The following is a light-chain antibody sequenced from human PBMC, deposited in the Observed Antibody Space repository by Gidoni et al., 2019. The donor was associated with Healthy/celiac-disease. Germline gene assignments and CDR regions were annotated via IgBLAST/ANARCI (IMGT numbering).Light chain of an antibody. CDR1: QSISSY. CDR3: QQSYSTPLT. J-gene: IGKJ4*01. V-gene: IGKV1-39*01. CDR2: AAS. Sequence: DIHLTQSPSPLSASVGDRVTITCRASQSISSYLNWYQQKQGKAPKLLIYAASSLQSGVPSRFSGSGSGTDFTLTISSLQTEEFATYYCQQSYSTPLTFGGGTKVEIK.